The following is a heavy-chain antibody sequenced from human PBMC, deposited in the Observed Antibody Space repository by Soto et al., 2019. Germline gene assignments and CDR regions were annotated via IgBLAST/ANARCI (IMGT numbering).Heavy chain of an antibody. J-gene: IGHJ3*01. CDR3: VRGDKGGFDL. CDR1: GFTFNYYW. D-gene: IGHD2-21*02. Sequence: EVQLVESEGGLVQRGGSRRLSCAASGFTFNYYWMHWVRQAPGQGLVWVSHIHSYGSTTTYADSVKGRFTISRDNAKNTRYLQMNSLRAEDTAVYYCVRGDKGGFDLWGQGTTVPVSS. CDR2: IHSYGSTT. V-gene: IGHV3-74*01.